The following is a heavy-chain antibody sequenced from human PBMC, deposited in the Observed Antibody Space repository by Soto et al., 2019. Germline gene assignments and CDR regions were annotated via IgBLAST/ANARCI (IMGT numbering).Heavy chain of an antibody. D-gene: IGHD4-17*01. Sequence: QVQLQESGPGLVKPSQTLSLTCTVSGGSISSEDYYWSWIRQPPGKGLEWIGYIYYSGSTYYNPSLKSRVTIALDTSKNQFSLKLSSVTAADTAVYYCATQTVTTSQVNYWGQGTLVTVSS. J-gene: IGHJ4*02. CDR2: IYYSGST. V-gene: IGHV4-30-4*01. CDR1: GGSISSEDYY. CDR3: ATQTVTTSQVNY.